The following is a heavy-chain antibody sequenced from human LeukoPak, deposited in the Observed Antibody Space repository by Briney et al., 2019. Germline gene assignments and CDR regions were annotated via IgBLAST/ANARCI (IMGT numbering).Heavy chain of an antibody. J-gene: IGHJ6*03. D-gene: IGHD6-13*01. CDR3: ARGSYSSSWSPYYYYYMDV. Sequence: SETLSLTCTVSGGSISGYCWSWIRQPPGKGLEWIGYIFYSGSTNYNPSLKSRVTISVDTSKNQFSLKLSSVTAADTAVYYCARGSYSSSWSPYYYYYMDVWGKGTTVTISS. V-gene: IGHV4-59*12. CDR2: IFYSGST. CDR1: GGSISGYC.